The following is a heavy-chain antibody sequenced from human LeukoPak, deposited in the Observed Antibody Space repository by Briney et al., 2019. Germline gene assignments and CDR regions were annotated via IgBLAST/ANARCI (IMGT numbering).Heavy chain of an antibody. CDR3: ASGTVGNYALDY. J-gene: IGHJ4*02. V-gene: IGHV3-21*01. CDR1: GLTFSRYN. CDR2: IGTSSNNI. D-gene: IGHD1-7*01. Sequence: GGFLTLSCAASGLTFSRYNMNWVRQAPGKGLEWVSSIGTSSNNIYYTDSVKGRFTISRDNAKNSLYLQVDSLRVEDTAVYFCASGTVGNYALDYWGQGTLVTVSS.